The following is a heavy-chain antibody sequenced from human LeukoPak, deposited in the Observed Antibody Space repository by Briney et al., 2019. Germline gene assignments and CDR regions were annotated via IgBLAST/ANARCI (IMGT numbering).Heavy chain of an antibody. Sequence: GGSLRLSCAASGFTFNDYGMSWVRQAPGKGLEWVSSISSSSSYIYYADSVKGRFTISRDNAKNSLYLQMNSLRAEDTAVYYCARVGRGYYYDSSGYYVDYWGQGTLVTVSS. CDR3: ARVGRGYYYDSSGYYVDY. D-gene: IGHD3-22*01. V-gene: IGHV3-21*01. CDR2: ISSSSSYI. J-gene: IGHJ4*02. CDR1: GFTFNDYG.